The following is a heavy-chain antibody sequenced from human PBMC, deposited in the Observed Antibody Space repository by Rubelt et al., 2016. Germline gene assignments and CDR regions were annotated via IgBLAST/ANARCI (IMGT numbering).Heavy chain of an antibody. Sequence: GWVAVISFDGSKIYYAASVKGRCTISRDNSKNTLYVQMNSLRPEDTAVYYCARGRGITVTGKEDYFDYWGQGTLVTVSS. V-gene: IGHV3-30*01. CDR3: ARGRGITVTGKEDYFDY. D-gene: IGHD6-19*01. CDR2: ISFDGSKI. J-gene: IGHJ4*02.